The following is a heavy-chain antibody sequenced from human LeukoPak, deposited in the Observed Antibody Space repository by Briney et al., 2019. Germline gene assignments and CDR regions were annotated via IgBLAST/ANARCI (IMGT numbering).Heavy chain of an antibody. Sequence: SETLSLTCTVSGGSISSYYWSWIRQPPGKGLEWIGYIYYSGSTNSNPSLKSRVTISVDTSKNQFSLKLSSVTAADTAVYYCARDEGHYGSAYGMDVWGQGTTVTVSS. V-gene: IGHV4-59*01. CDR3: ARDEGHYGSAYGMDV. D-gene: IGHD3-10*01. CDR2: IYYSGST. J-gene: IGHJ6*02. CDR1: GGSISSYY.